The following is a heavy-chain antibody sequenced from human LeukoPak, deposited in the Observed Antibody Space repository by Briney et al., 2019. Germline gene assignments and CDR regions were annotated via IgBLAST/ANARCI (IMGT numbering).Heavy chain of an antibody. Sequence: GGSLRLSYAASGFTVSSNYMSWVRQAPGMGLEWVSLISGDSDYTYYADSVKGRFTISRDNSKNSLYLQMNTLRTEDNALYYCAKGHGSRTGDFEYWGQGTLVTVSS. CDR2: ISGDSDYT. J-gene: IGHJ4*02. V-gene: IGHV3-43*02. CDR1: GFTVSSNY. D-gene: IGHD3-10*01. CDR3: AKGHGSRTGDFEY.